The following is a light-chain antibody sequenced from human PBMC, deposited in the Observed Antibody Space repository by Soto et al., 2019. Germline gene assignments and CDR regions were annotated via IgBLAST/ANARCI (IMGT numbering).Light chain of an antibody. CDR2: EVS. CDR3: SSDTSGGTWV. Sequence: QSALTQPASVSASPGQSITISCTGTSSDVGAYDSVSWYQQHPGKAPKLMIYEVSNRPSGVSNRFSGSKSGNTASLTISGLQAEDEAVYYCSSDTSGGTWVFGGGTKVTVL. V-gene: IGLV2-14*01. J-gene: IGLJ3*02. CDR1: SSDVGAYDS.